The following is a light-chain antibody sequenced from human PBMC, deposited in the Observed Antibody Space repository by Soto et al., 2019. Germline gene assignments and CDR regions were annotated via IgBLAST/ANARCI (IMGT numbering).Light chain of an antibody. CDR3: SSFTGSRAYV. V-gene: IGLV2-14*01. J-gene: IGLJ1*01. Sequence: QSALTQPASVSGCPGQSITISCTGTSSDVGGYNYVSWYQQQSGKAPKLMIHEVSNRPSGVSNRFSGSKSGNTASLTISGLQAEDEADYYCSSFTGSRAYVFGTGTKVTVL. CDR1: SSDVGGYNY. CDR2: EVS.